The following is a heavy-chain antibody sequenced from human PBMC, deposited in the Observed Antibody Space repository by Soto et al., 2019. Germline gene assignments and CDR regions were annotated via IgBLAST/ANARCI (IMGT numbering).Heavy chain of an antibody. V-gene: IGHV3-30*18. CDR2: ISYDGSNK. Sequence: PGGSLRLSCAASGFTFSSYGIHWVRQAPGKGMEWVAVISYDGSNKYYADSVKGRFTIFRDKSKNTLYLQMNSLRAADTAVYYCAKDEVVSATQSLGSAFDYWGPGTLVTVSS. J-gene: IGHJ4*02. CDR1: GFTFSSYG. D-gene: IGHD2-21*02. CDR3: AKDEVVSATQSLGSAFDY.